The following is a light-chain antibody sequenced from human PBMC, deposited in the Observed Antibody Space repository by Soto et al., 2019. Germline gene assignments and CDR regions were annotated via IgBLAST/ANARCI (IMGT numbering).Light chain of an antibody. CDR2: GAS. Sequence: EIVLTQSPGTLSLPPGERATLSCRASQSVSSSYLAWYQQKPGQAPRLLIYGASTRATGVPARFSGSGSETEFTLTISGLQSEDSGVYYCLQHYAWPWTFGQGTKVDIK. V-gene: IGKV3-15*01. J-gene: IGKJ1*01. CDR3: LQHYAWPWT. CDR1: QSVSSSY.